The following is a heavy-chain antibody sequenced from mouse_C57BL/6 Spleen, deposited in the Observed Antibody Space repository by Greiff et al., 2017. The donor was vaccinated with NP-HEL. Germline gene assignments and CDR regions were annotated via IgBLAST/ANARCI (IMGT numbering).Heavy chain of an antibody. CDR3: ARDRTTVVARYFDV. D-gene: IGHD1-1*01. J-gene: IGHJ1*03. CDR2: INYDGSST. V-gene: IGHV5-16*01. CDR1: GSTFSDYY. Sequence: VKLVGLEGGLVQLGGSRKLSCTASGSTFSDYYMAGVRQVPEKGQEWVANINYDGSSTYYLDSLKSRFIISRDNAKNILYLQMSSLKSEDTATYYCARDRTTVVARYFDVWGTGTTVTVSS.